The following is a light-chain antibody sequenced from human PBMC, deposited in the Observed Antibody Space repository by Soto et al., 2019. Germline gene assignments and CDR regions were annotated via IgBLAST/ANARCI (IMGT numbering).Light chain of an antibody. V-gene: IGLV2-14*01. CDR1: RGDIGSYNY. J-gene: IGLJ1*01. Sequence: QSALTQPASVSGSPGQSISISCTGTRGDIGSYNYVSWYQYHPGKAPKLLIFEVSSRPSGVSNRFSGSKSGNTASLTISRLQAADEADYYCSSYSTSDTLEVFGSGTKLTVL. CDR2: EVS. CDR3: SSYSTSDTLEV.